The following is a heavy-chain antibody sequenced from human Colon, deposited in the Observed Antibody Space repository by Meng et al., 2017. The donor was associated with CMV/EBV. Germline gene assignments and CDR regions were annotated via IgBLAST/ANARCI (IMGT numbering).Heavy chain of an antibody. CDR1: GFSFNNYG. D-gene: IGHD5-24*01. V-gene: IGHV3-30*02. Sequence: GGSLRLSCVASGFSFNNYGMHWVRQASGKGLEWVTFIQNDESDEDYADSVKGRFTVSRDNSKNTLYLQMDNVRAEDTAVYYCARVRLSDRDGYNDYWGQGTLVTVSS. J-gene: IGHJ4*02. CDR2: IQNDESDE. CDR3: ARVRLSDRDGYNDY.